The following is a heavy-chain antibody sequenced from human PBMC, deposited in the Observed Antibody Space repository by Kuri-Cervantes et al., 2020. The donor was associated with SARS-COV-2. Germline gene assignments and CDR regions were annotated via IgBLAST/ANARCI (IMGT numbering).Heavy chain of an antibody. V-gene: IGHV4-59*01. CDR2: IYSGRSA. CDR1: GGSIIDYY. D-gene: IGHD2-2*01. CDR3: ARNMPQTWAGGMDV. J-gene: IGHJ6*02. Sequence: SETLSLTCTVSGGSIIDYYWSWTRQPPGKGLEWVGHIYSGRSANYNPSLNNRVTISVDTSNSQFSLRLTSVTAADTAIYFCARNMPQTWAGGMDVWGPGTTVTVSS.